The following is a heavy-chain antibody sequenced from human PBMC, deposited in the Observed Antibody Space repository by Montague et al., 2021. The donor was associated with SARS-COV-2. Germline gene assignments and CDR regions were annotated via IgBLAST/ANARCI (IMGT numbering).Heavy chain of an antibody. CDR3: ARAQNTCFIANCVNYFDV. D-gene: IGHD1-1*01. V-gene: IGHV4-59*01. J-gene: IGHJ4*02. CDR2: VHYTGST. Sequence: SETLSLTCEVSGGSMSGYYWTWIRQSPGKGLEWIGYVHYTGSTKYNPSLKTRVSLSLDTPKNHFSLHLSSVTAADTAIYFCARAQNTCFIANCVNYFDVWGPGALVTVSS. CDR1: GGSMSGYY.